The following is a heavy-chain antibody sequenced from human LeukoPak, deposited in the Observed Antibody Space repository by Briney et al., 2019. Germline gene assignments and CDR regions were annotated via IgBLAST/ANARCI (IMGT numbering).Heavy chain of an antibody. D-gene: IGHD1-1*01. CDR1: GFTVSSNY. V-gene: IGHV3-53*01. CDR2: IYSGGNT. J-gene: IGHJ4*02. CDR3: ARERVTTSYYFDY. Sequence: PGGSLRLSCAASGFTVSSNYMSWVRQAPGKGLEWLSIIYSGGNTYYADSVKGRFTISRDISKNALYLQMNSLRVDDTAVYYCARERVTTSYYFDYWGQGTLVTVSS.